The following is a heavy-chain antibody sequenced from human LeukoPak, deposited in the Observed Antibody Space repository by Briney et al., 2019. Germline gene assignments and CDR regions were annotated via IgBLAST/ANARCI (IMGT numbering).Heavy chain of an antibody. CDR1: GGSISSYY. V-gene: IGHV4-59*08. D-gene: IGHD6-19*01. J-gene: IGHJ2*01. Sequence: SETLSLTCTVSGGSISSYYWSWIRQPPGKGLEWIGYIYYSGSTYYNPSLKSRVTISVDTSKNQFSLKLSSVTAADTAVYYCARPSSGWGNWYFDLWGRGTLVTVSS. CDR3: ARPSSGWGNWYFDL. CDR2: IYYSGST.